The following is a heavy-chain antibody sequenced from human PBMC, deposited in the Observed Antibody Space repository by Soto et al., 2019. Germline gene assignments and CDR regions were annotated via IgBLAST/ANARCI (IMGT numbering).Heavy chain of an antibody. CDR2: ISAYNGNT. V-gene: IGHV1-18*01. CDR3: AGTTSHQWYYMDV. Sequence: ASVKVSCKSSGYTFTSYGISCVRQAPGQGLEWMGWISAYNGNTNYAQKLQGRVTMTTDTSTSTAYMELRSLRSDDTAVYYCAGTTSHQWYYMDVWGKGTTVTVSS. D-gene: IGHD1-7*01. J-gene: IGHJ6*03. CDR1: GYTFTSYG.